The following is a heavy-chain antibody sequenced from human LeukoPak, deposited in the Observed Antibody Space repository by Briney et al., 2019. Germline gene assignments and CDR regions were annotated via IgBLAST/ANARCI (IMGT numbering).Heavy chain of an antibody. J-gene: IGHJ2*01. CDR1: GGSISSYY. CDR2: IYYSGST. V-gene: IGHV4-59*01. D-gene: IGHD3-3*01. CDR3: ARGYDFWSGYPSYWYFDL. Sequence: SSETLSLTCTVPGGSISSYYWSWIRQPPGKGLEWIGYIYYSGSTNYNPSLKSRVTISVDTSKNQFSLKLGSVTAADTAVYYCARGYDFWSGYPSYWYFDLWGRGTLVTVSS.